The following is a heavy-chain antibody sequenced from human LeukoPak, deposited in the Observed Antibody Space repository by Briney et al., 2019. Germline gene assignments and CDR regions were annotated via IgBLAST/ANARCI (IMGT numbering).Heavy chain of an antibody. CDR2: FDPEDGET. CDR3: ATESIAEAVAGRFDY. V-gene: IGHV1-24*01. Sequence: ASVKVSCKVSGYTLTELSMHWVRQAPGKGLEWMGGFDPEDGETIYAQKFQGRVTMTEDTSTDTAYTELSSLRSEDTAVYYCATESIAEAVAGRFDYWGQGTLVTVSS. CDR1: GYTLTELS. D-gene: IGHD6-19*01. J-gene: IGHJ4*02.